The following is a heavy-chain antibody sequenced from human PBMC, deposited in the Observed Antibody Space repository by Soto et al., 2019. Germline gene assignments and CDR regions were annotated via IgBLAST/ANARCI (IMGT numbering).Heavy chain of an antibody. CDR3: ARGSTMVRGVIIFPVYNWFDP. CDR1: GGSFSGYY. D-gene: IGHD3-10*01. J-gene: IGHJ5*02. Sequence: SETLSLTCAVYGGSFSGYYWSWIRQPPGEGLEWIGEINHSGSTNYNPSPKSRVTISVDTSKNQFSLKLSSVTAADTAVYYCARGSTMVRGVIIFPVYNWFDPWGQGTLVTVS. V-gene: IGHV4-34*01. CDR2: INHSGST.